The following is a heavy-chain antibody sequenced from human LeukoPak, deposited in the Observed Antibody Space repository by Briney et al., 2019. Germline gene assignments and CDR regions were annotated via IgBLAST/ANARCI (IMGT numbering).Heavy chain of an antibody. Sequence: ASVKVSCKASGYTFTGYYMHWVRQAPGQGLEWMGIINPSGGSTSYAQKFQGRVTMTRDMSTSTVYMELSSLRSEDTAVYYCARDGATFSGYDWYYYMDVWGKGTTVTISS. D-gene: IGHD5-12*01. J-gene: IGHJ6*03. CDR2: INPSGGST. CDR3: ARDGATFSGYDWYYYMDV. V-gene: IGHV1-46*01. CDR1: GYTFTGYY.